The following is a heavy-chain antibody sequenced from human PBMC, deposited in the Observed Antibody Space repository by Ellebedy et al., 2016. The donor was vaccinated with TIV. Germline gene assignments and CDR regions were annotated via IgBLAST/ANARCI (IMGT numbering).Heavy chain of an antibody. CDR1: GYTLTDYY. CDR3: ARIGGGVSGTSFDV. V-gene: IGHV1-18*04. J-gene: IGHJ3*01. CDR2: LSSYNGNT. D-gene: IGHD3-16*01. Sequence: AASVKVSCKASGYTLTDYYIHWVRQAPGRGLEWMGWLSSYNGNTKYAQKFQGRVTMTTDTSTSTTYMELRGLRSDDTALYYCARIGGGVSGTSFDVWGQGTIVTVSS.